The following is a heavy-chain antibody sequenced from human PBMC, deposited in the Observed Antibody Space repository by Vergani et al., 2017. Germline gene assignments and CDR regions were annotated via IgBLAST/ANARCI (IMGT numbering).Heavy chain of an antibody. J-gene: IGHJ6*02. Sequence: QVQLQQWGAGLLKPSETLSLTCAVYGGSFSGYYWSWIRQPPGKGLEWIGEINHSGSTNYNPSLKSRVTISVETSKNQFSLKLSSVTAADTAVYYCARGGRAARFSYYYYGMDVWGQGTTVTVSS. CDR3: ARGGRAARFSYYYYGMDV. CDR1: GGSFSGYY. D-gene: IGHD6-6*01. CDR2: INHSGST. V-gene: IGHV4-34*01.